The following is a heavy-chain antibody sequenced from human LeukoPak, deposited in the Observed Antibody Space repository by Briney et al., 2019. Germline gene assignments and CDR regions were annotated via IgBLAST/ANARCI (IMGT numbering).Heavy chain of an antibody. CDR1: GFTFSEYY. Sequence: GGSLRLSCAASGFTFSEYYMSWIRQAPGKGLEWVSYISCSGSTTYYADSVKGRFTISRDNAKNSLYLQMNSLRAEDTAVYYCAREMDGPYGSGSPLDYWGQGTLVTVSS. D-gene: IGHD3-10*01. V-gene: IGHV3-11*01. J-gene: IGHJ4*02. CDR2: ISCSGSTT. CDR3: AREMDGPYGSGSPLDY.